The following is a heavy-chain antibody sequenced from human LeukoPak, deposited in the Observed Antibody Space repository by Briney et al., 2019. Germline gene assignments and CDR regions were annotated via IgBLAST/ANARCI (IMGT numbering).Heavy chain of an antibody. V-gene: IGHV4-59*12. CDR3: ARDGGY. Sequence: SETLSLTCTVSGGSISGYYWSWIRQPPGKGLDWIGDIYYSGSTSYDPSLKSRVTISVDMFKNQFSLKLSSVTAADTAVYYCARDGGYWGQGTLVTVSS. J-gene: IGHJ4*02. CDR2: IYYSGST. D-gene: IGHD3-16*01. CDR1: GGSISGYY.